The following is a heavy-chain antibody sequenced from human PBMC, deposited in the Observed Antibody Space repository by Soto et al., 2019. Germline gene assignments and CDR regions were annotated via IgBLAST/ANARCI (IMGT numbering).Heavy chain of an antibody. Sequence: EVQLVESGGGLVKPGGSLRLSCAASGFTFSNAWMSWVRQAPGKGLEWVGLIKKKADGGTTDYAAPLKGRFTISRDDSKNTLYLQMSSLKIEDTAVYYWRTQWLDWGQGTLVTVSS. CDR1: GFTFSNAW. CDR3: RTQWLD. V-gene: IGHV3-15*01. CDR2: IKKKADGGTT. J-gene: IGHJ4*02. D-gene: IGHD6-19*01.